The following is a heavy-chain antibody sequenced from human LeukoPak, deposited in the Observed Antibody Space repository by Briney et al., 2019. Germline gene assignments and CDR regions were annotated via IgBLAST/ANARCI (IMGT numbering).Heavy chain of an antibody. CDR3: AREKVPALVFDP. D-gene: IGHD6-13*01. CDR2: ISGSSGNI. CDR1: GFPFSSYE. Sequence: GGSLRLSCAASGFPFSSYEMHWLRQDPGKGLEWVAHISGSSGNILYSDSVKGRFSVSRDNANNVLYLQMNSLRVEDTAVYYCAREKVPALVFDPWGQGTLVAVSP. V-gene: IGHV3-48*03. J-gene: IGHJ5*02.